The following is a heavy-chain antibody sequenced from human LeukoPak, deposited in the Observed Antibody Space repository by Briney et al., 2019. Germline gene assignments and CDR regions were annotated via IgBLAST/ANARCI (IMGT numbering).Heavy chain of an antibody. CDR3: ARGQRRGYYDFWSRYPYFDY. CDR1: GFTFSNYE. Sequence: GGSLRLSCVSSGFTFSNYEMNWVRQAPGKGLEWISYISGRGVVYYADSVKGRFTASRDDANNSLYLQMNSLRAEDTAVYYCARGQRRGYYDFWSRYPYFDYWGQGILVTVSS. CDR2: ISGRGVV. V-gene: IGHV3-48*03. D-gene: IGHD3-3*01. J-gene: IGHJ4*02.